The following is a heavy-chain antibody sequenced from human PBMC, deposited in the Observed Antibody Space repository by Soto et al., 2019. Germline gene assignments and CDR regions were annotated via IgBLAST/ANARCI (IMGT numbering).Heavy chain of an antibody. CDR3: ARDGGSGMDV. CDR2: SNAGNGYT. D-gene: IGHD3-16*01. V-gene: IGHV1-3*02. J-gene: IGHJ6*02. CDR1: GYTFTTYS. Sequence: ASVKVSCKASGYTFTTYSMHWVRQAPGHRLEWMGWSNAGNGYTQYSQDFQGRVTITRDTSASTVYMELSSLRSEDMAVYYCARDGGSGMDVWGQGTTVTVSS.